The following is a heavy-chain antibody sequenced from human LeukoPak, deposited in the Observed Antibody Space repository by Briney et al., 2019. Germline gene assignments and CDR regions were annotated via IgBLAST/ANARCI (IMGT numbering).Heavy chain of an antibody. D-gene: IGHD1-26*01. Sequence: KSSETLSLTCTVSGGSISSYYWSWIRQPPGKGLEGIGYIYYSGSTNYNPSLKSRVPISVDTSKNQFSLKLSPVPAADTAVYYCARRAWDENYFDYWGQGTLVTVSS. J-gene: IGHJ4*02. CDR2: IYYSGST. CDR3: ARRAWDENYFDY. CDR1: GGSISSYY. V-gene: IGHV4-59*01.